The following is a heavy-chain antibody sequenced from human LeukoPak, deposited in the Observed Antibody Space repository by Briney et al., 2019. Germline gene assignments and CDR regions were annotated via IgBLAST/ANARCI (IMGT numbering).Heavy chain of an antibody. CDR2: IYYSGST. CDR1: GGSISSSSYY. V-gene: IGHV4-39*07. CDR3: ARDSMGGGWFDP. Sequence: SETLSLTCTVSGGSISSSSYYWGWIRQPPGKGLEWIGSIYYSGSTYYNPSLKSRVTISVDTSKNQFSLKLSSVTAADTAVYYCARDSMGGGWFDPWGQGTLVTVSS. D-gene: IGHD3-16*01. J-gene: IGHJ5*02.